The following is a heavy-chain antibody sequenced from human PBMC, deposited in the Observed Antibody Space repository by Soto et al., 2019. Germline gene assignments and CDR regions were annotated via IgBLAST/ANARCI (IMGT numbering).Heavy chain of an antibody. V-gene: IGHV3-30-3*01. CDR3: ARCDARYCSHGMDV. CDR2: ISYDGSNK. D-gene: IGHD2-15*01. J-gene: IGHJ6*02. CDR1: GFTFSSYA. Sequence: GGSLRLSCAASGFTFSSYAMHWVRQAPGKGLEWVAVISYDGSNKYYADSVKGRFTISRDNSKNTLYLQMNSLRAEGTAVYYCARCDARYCSHGMDVWGQGTTVTVSS.